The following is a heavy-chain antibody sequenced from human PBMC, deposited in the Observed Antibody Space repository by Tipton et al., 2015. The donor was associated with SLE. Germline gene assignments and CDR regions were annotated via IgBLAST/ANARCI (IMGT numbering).Heavy chain of an antibody. D-gene: IGHD1/OR15-1a*01. CDR1: GGSISSSY. CDR2: IYYTGST. Sequence: LRLSCTVSGGSISSSYWSWIRQPPGKGLEWIGYIYYTGSTNYSPSLYSRVTMSLDTSRTQFSLKLRSVTTADTAVYYCARTIAEQVAGFYYYYYMDVWGKGTTVTVSS. V-gene: IGHV4-59*01. CDR3: ARTIAEQVAGFYYYYYMDV. J-gene: IGHJ6*03.